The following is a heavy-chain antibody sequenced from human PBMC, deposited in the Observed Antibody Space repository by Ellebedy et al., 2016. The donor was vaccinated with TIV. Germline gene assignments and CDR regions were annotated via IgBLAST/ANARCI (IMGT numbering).Heavy chain of an antibody. D-gene: IGHD3-3*01. CDR2: IKSKTDGGTT. CDR3: ATDNYRPYYDFWSGPSN. V-gene: IGHV3-15*01. Sequence: GGSLRLXXVASAFTFSNAWMSWVRQAPGKGLEWVGRIKSKTDGGTTDYAASVKGRFTISRDDSQNTLYLQMNSLKTEDTAVYYCATDNYRPYYDFWSGPSNWGQGTLVTVSS. CDR1: AFTFSNAW. J-gene: IGHJ4*02.